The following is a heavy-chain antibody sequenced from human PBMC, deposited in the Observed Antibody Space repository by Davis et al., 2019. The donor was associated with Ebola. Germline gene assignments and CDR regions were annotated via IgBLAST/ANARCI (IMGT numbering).Heavy chain of an antibody. CDR2: IIPVFRTA. CDR3: VHLGPQRYCSGGGCHGYLDY. J-gene: IGHJ4*02. CDR1: GDTLNSYA. Sequence: SVQVSCKAVGDTLNSYAMTWVRQAPGQGLEWMGGIIPVFRTASYAQKFQGRVTIKADESTRTADMELNGLRSEDTAVYYCVHLGPQRYCSGGGCHGYLDYWGQGSLVTVSS. D-gene: IGHD2-15*01. V-gene: IGHV1-69*13.